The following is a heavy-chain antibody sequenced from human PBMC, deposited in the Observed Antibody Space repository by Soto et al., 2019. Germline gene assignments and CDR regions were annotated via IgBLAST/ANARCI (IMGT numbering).Heavy chain of an antibody. CDR1: GFTFSSYA. CDR2: ISYDGSNK. Sequence: GGSLRLSCAASGFTFSSYAMHWVRQAPGKGLEWVAVISYDGSNKYYADSVKGRFTIYRDNSKNTLYLQMNSLRAEDTAVYYCARDDSVALAARPDYYYGMDVWGQGTTVTVSS. J-gene: IGHJ6*02. CDR3: ARDDSVALAARPDYYYGMDV. D-gene: IGHD6-6*01. V-gene: IGHV3-30-3*01.